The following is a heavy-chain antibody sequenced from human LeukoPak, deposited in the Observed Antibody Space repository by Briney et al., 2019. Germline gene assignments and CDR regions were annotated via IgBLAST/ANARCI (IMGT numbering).Heavy chain of an antibody. J-gene: IGHJ4*02. D-gene: IGHD3-10*01. V-gene: IGHV3-15*01. CDR3: TTDPRYYYGSGSYNY. CDR1: GFTFSNAW. Sequence: GSLRLSCAASGFTFSNAWMSWVRQAPGKGLEWVGRIKSKTDGGTTDYAAPVKGRFTISRDDSKNTLYLQMNSLKTEDTAVYYCTTDPRYYYGSGSYNYWGQGTLVTVSS. CDR2: IKSKTDGGTT.